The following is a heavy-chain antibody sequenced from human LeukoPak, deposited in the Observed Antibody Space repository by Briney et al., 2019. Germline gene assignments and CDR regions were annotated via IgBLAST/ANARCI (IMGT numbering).Heavy chain of an antibody. V-gene: IGHV3-30*03. CDR3: AAVIDY. Sequence: DSVKGRFTISRDNSKNTLYLHINSLRAEDTAVYYCAAVIDYWGQGTLVTVSS. J-gene: IGHJ4*02.